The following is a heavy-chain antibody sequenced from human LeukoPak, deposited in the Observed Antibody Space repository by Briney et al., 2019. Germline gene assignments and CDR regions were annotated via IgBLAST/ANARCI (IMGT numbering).Heavy chain of an antibody. CDR1: GFTFSSYA. CDR2: IATRGTST. V-gene: IGHV3-23*01. CDR3: ATYRRGPSYYFDY. D-gene: IGHD3-16*02. Sequence: GGSLRLSCVASASGFTFSSYAMSWVRQAPGKGLDWVSVIATRGTSTYYSDSVKGRFTISRDDSTNTLYLYMNSLRAGDTAVYYCATYRRGPSYYFDYWGQGTLVTVSS. J-gene: IGHJ4*02.